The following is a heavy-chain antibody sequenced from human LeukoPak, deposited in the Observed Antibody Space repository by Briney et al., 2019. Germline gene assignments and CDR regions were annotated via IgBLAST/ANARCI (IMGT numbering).Heavy chain of an antibody. V-gene: IGHV3-23*01. CDR3: VKGLWAED. J-gene: IGHJ4*02. D-gene: IGHD2-21*01. Sequence: GGSLRLSCAASGFTFSDSVMSWVRHAPGKGLEWVSTISPGASSTYYADSVKGRFTISRDDSKNTLFLQVNSLAAADTAIYHCVKGLWAEDWGLGTLVTVSS. CDR2: ISPGASST. CDR1: GFTFSDSV.